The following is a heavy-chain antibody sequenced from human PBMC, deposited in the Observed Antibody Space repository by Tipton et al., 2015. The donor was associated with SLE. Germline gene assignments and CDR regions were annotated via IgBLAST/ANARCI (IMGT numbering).Heavy chain of an antibody. D-gene: IGHD3-22*01. J-gene: IGHJ3*02. CDR1: GFTLSSYE. CDR2: ISSSGTTI. CDR3: AREKGSDSSGSDAFDM. Sequence: VQLVQSGGGVVQPGRSLRLSCAASGFTLSSYEMNWVRQAPGKGLEWVSYISSSGTTIYYADSVKGRFTISRDNSRNTLYLQMNSLRAEDTAVYYCAREKGSDSSGSDAFDMWGQGTMVTVSS. V-gene: IGHV3-48*03.